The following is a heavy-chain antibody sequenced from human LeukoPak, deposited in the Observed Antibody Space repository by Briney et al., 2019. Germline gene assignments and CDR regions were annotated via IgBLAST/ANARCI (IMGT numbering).Heavy chain of an antibody. CDR3: ARGRTVNGRMIVVVISYYYMDV. CDR2: ISSSGSTI. J-gene: IGHJ6*03. Sequence: PGGSLRLSCAASGFTFSSYEMNWVRQAPGKGLEWVSYISSSGSTIYYADSVKGRFTISRDNAKNSLYLQMNSLRAEDTAVYYCARGRTVNGRMIVVVISYYYMDVWGKGTTVTVSS. V-gene: IGHV3-48*03. D-gene: IGHD3-22*01. CDR1: GFTFSSYE.